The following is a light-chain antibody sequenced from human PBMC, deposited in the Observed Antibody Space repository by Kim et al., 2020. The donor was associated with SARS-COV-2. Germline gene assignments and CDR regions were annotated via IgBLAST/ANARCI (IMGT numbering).Light chain of an antibody. CDR3: RLHHNNPLVT. CDR1: QGVNSD. Sequence: GEGLATTTRAGQGVNSDHCGYKQKPGETPNRLLYTAFRCEGGVSSRFCGSRSGAEDTLTITSLQHEDIAAYYCRLHHNNPLVTFGEGTKVDIK. CDR2: TAF. J-gene: IGKJ4*01. V-gene: IGKV1-17*01.